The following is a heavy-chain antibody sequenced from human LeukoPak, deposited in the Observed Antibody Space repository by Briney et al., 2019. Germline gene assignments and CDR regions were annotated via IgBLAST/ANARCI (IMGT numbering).Heavy chain of an antibody. D-gene: IGHD3-22*01. J-gene: IGHJ4*02. Sequence: GGSLRLSCAASGFTFSSYAMHWVRQAPGKGLEYVSAISGNGGSTYYANSVKGRVTISRDNSKNTLYLQMGSLRAEDMAVYYCAREHDSTHSLVYWGQGTLVTVSS. CDR1: GFTFSSYA. CDR2: ISGNGGST. CDR3: AREHDSTHSLVY. V-gene: IGHV3-64*01.